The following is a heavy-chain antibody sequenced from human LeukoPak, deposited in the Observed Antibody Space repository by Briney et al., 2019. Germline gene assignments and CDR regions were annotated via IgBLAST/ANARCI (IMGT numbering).Heavy chain of an antibody. CDR2: IRYDGSNK. Sequence: GGSLRLSCAASGFTFSSYGMHWVRQAPGKGLEWVAFIRYDGSNKYYADSVKGRFTISRDNSKNTLYLQMNSLRAEDTAVYYCAKRQRAIAAAGPFDYWGQGTLVTVSS. CDR3: AKRQRAIAAAGPFDY. V-gene: IGHV3-30*02. CDR1: GFTFSSYG. D-gene: IGHD6-13*01. J-gene: IGHJ4*02.